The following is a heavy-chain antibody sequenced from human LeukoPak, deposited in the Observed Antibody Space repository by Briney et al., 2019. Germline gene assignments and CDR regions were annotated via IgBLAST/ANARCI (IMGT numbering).Heavy chain of an antibody. Sequence: GESLKISCKGSGYSFTSYWIGWVRQMPGKGLEWMGIIYPGDSDTRYSPSFQGQVTISADKSISTAYLQWSSLKASDTAMYYCARRYCSGGSCSSPWDNWFDPWGQGTLVTVSS. CDR1: GYSFTSYW. CDR3: ARRYCSGGSCSSPWDNWFDP. D-gene: IGHD2-15*01. CDR2: IYPGDSDT. J-gene: IGHJ5*02. V-gene: IGHV5-51*01.